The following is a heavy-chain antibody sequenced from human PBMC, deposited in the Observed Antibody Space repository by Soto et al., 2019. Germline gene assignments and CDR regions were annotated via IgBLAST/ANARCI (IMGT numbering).Heavy chain of an antibody. CDR2: VYHSGTS. V-gene: IGHV4-4*02. Sequence: SETLSLTCTVSGGTISSANLWNCVRQSPGKGLEWIGHVYHSGTSNFNPSLRSRVTMSVDKSKNQFSLKVTSVTAADTAVYYCVTAFDSSGYGYFDIWGQGAKVTVSS. CDR3: VTAFDSSGYGYFDI. D-gene: IGHD3-22*01. CDR1: GGTISSANL. J-gene: IGHJ3*02.